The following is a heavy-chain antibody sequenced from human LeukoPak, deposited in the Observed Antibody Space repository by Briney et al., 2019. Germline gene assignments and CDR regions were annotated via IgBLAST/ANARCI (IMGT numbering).Heavy chain of an antibody. CDR1: GGTFSNYA. D-gene: IGHD5-12*01. CDR2: ITPILAIA. J-gene: IGHJ5*02. V-gene: IGHV1-69*04. CDR3: ARVRSGYDNNWFDP. Sequence: SVKVPCKASGGTFSNYAISWVRQAPGQGLEWMGRITPILAIANYAQKFQGRVTITADRSTSTTYVELSSLRSEDTAVYYCARVRSGYDNNWFDPWGQGTLVTVSS.